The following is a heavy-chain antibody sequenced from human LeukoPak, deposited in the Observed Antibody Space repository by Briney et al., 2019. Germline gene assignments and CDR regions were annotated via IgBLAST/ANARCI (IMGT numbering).Heavy chain of an antibody. CDR3: AKVGGPTYYFDY. V-gene: IGHV3-23*01. CDR2: ISGSGGST. J-gene: IGHJ4*02. Sequence: GGSLRLSCAASGFTFSSYAMNWVRQAPGKGLEWVSAISGSGGSTYYADSVKGRFTISRDNSKNTLYLQMNSLRAEDTAVYYCAKVGGPTYYFDYWGQGTLVTVSS. D-gene: IGHD3-16*01. CDR1: GFTFSSYA.